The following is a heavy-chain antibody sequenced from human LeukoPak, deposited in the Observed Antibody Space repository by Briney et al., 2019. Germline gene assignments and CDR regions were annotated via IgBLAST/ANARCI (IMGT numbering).Heavy chain of an antibody. CDR1: GGPISSYY. D-gene: IGHD2/OR15-2a*01. CDR3: ARVKATVTSFDI. Sequence: SETLSLTCSLSGGPISSYYGSWIRQSPGKGLEWIANIYYTGTPYYNPSLQSRVTISVDMSKNQFSLKLSTVTAADTAVYYCARVKATVTSFDIWGQATMVTVSS. J-gene: IGHJ3*02. V-gene: IGHV4-59*01. CDR2: IYYTGTP.